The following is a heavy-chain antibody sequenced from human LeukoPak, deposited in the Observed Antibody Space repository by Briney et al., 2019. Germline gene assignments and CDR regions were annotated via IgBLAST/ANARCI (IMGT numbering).Heavy chain of an antibody. CDR1: GFXCSTYW. CDR3: ARAVDGAFDI. Sequence: PGGSLRLSCGASGFXCSTYWMHWVRQAPGKGLVWVSRINSDGSSTSYADSVKGRFTISRDNAKNTLYLQMNSLRAEDTAVYYCARAVDGAFDIWGQGTMVTVSS. CDR2: INSDGSST. J-gene: IGHJ3*02. V-gene: IGHV3-74*01.